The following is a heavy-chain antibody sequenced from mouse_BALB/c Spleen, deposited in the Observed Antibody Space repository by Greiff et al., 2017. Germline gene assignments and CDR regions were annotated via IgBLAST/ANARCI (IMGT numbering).Heavy chain of an antibody. CDR3: ARGAYYGNPYYFDY. Sequence: EVQVVESGGGLVQPGGSLKLSCAASGFTFSSYGMSWVRQTPDKRLELVATINSNGGSTYYPDSVKGRFTISRDNAKNTLYLQMSSLKSEDTAMYYCARGAYYGNPYYFDYWGQGTTLTVSS. D-gene: IGHD2-10*01. CDR1: GFTFSSYG. V-gene: IGHV5-6-3*01. J-gene: IGHJ2*01. CDR2: INSNGGST.